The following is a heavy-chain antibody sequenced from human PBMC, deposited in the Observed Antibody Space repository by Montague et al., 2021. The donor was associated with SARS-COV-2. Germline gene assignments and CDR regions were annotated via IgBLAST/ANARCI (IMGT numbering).Heavy chain of an antibody. J-gene: IGHJ6*02. CDR3: ARHKRVVEREHLGGIDV. Sequence: SQTQSLTYTVSGGSVSSAIYYWGWIRQPPGKGLEWIGRVYYTGRTSYNSSLMSRVTISVDTSQNQFSLKLNSVTAADTAVYFCARHKRVVEREHLGGIDVWGQGTTVTVSS. D-gene: IGHD1-26*01. V-gene: IGHV4-39*01. CDR1: GGSVSSAIYY. CDR2: VYYTGRT.